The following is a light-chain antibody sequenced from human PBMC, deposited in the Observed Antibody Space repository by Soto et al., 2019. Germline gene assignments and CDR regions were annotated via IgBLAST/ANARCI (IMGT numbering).Light chain of an antibody. V-gene: IGLV6-57*02. CDR1: SGSVASNY. J-gene: IGLJ1*01. Sequence: NFMLTQPHSVSESPGKTVTIYCTGSSGSVASNYVHWYQRRPGSAPTIVIYGDNQRPSGVPDRFSGSIDSSSNSASLTISRLKTEDEADYFCQSYDRSSLYVFGTGTKVTVL. CDR3: QSYDRSSLYV. CDR2: GDN.